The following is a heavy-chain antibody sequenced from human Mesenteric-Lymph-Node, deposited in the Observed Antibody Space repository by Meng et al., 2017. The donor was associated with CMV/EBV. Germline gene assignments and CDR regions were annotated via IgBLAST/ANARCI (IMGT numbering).Heavy chain of an antibody. V-gene: IGHV3-66*02. D-gene: IGHD6-6*01. Sequence: GGSLRLSCAASGLIVSSNYITWVRQPPGKGLECVSVIYSDGRTHYADSVKGRFTISRDNPKNTVYLQMNSLRPEDTAVYYCARVASSSAWWFDPWGQGTLVTVSS. J-gene: IGHJ5*02. CDR2: IYSDGRT. CDR1: GLIVSSNY. CDR3: ARVASSSAWWFDP.